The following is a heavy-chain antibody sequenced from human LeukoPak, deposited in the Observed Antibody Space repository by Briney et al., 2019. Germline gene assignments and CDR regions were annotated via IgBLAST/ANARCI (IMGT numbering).Heavy chain of an antibody. J-gene: IGHJ4*02. Sequence: GGSLRLSCTASGFSFSTYTMTWVSHAPGKGLEWVSGITDSGKPCYADSVKGRFTISRDNSKSTLYLQINSLRAEDTAVYYCASRNYYLDHWGQGALVTVSS. CDR1: GFSFSTYT. CDR2: ITDSGKP. CDR3: ASRNYYLDH. D-gene: IGHD3-10*01. V-gene: IGHV3-23*01.